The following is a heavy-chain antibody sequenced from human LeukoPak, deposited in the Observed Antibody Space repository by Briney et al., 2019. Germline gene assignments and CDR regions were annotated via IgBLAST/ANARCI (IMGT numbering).Heavy chain of an antibody. J-gene: IGHJ4*01. Sequence: ASVRVSCKPSGYIFTSNSITWVRQAPGQQLEWMGWISTFNGYTKCAQNLQGRITMTRDTSTRTVYLEMRNLRSDDTAVYFCARGEFYYDLWGQGTLVTVFS. CDR1: GYIFTSNS. D-gene: IGHD3-16*01. V-gene: IGHV1-18*04. CDR3: ARGEFYYDL. CDR2: ISTFNGYT.